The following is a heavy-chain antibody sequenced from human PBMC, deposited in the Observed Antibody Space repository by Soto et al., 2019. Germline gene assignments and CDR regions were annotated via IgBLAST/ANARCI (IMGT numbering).Heavy chain of an antibody. CDR3: ASGARTAMASGVFDY. V-gene: IGHV1-18*01. CDR2: ISAYNGNT. CDR1: GYTFTSYG. D-gene: IGHD5-18*01. J-gene: IGHJ4*02. Sequence: GASVKVSCKASGYTFTSYGISWVRQAPGQGLEWMGWISAYNGNTNYAQKLQGRVTMTTDTSTSTAYMELRSLRSDDTAVYYCASGARTAMASGVFDYWGQGTLVTVYS.